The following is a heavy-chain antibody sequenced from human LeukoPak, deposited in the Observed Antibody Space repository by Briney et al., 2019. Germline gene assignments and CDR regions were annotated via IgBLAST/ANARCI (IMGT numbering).Heavy chain of an antibody. CDR2: INSDGRST. Sequence: GGPLRLSCAASGITFTSYWMHWVRQAPGKGLVWVSRINSDGRSTDYADSVKGRFTISRDNTKHTLYLQMNSLRVEDTAVYYCAHTVWSGNYFDYWGQGTLVTVSS. V-gene: IGHV3-74*01. CDR3: AHTVWSGNYFDY. J-gene: IGHJ4*02. D-gene: IGHD3-3*01. CDR1: GITFTSYW.